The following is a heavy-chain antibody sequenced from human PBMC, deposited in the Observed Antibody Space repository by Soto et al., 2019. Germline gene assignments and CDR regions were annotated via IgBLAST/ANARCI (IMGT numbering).Heavy chain of an antibody. CDR1: GYTFTIYG. D-gene: IGHD2-2*01. J-gene: IGHJ4*01. CDR3: TRDSVLWSIDY. CDR2: ISAHNGNT. V-gene: IGHV1-18*01. Sequence: ASLKVSCKASGYTFTIYGITWVRQAPGQGLEWMGWISAHNGNTNYAQNLQGRVTMTTDTSTSTAYMELRSLRSDDTAVYYCTRDSVLWSIDYWGHGTLVTVSS.